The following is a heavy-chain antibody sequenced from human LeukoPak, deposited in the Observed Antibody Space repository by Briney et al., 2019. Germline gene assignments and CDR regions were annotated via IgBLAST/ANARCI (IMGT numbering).Heavy chain of an antibody. CDR2: INAGNGNT. CDR3: ARVRPEGYCSGGSCYYFDY. V-gene: IGHV1-3*01. Sequence: ASVKVSCKASGYTFTSYAMHWVRQAPGQRLEWMGWINAGNGNTRYSQKFQDRVTITRDTSASTAYMELSSLRSEDTAVYYCARVRPEGYCSGGSCYYFDYWGQGTLVTVSS. J-gene: IGHJ4*02. CDR1: GYTFTSYA. D-gene: IGHD2-15*01.